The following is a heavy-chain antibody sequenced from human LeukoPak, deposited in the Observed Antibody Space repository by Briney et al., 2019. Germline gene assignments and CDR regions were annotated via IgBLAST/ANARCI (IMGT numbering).Heavy chain of an antibody. Sequence: GGSLRLSCAASGFTFSDYYMSWIRQAPGKGLEWGSYISSSGSTIYHADSVKGRFTITRDNAKNSLYLQMNSLRAEDTAVYYCAGDLGGYDASGRDPFDYWGQGTLVTVSS. V-gene: IGHV3-11*01. CDR1: GFTFSDYY. CDR3: AGDLGGYDASGRDPFDY. CDR2: ISSSGSTI. J-gene: IGHJ4*02. D-gene: IGHD5-12*01.